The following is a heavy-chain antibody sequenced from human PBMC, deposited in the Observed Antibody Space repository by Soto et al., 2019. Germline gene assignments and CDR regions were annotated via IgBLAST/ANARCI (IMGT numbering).Heavy chain of an antibody. J-gene: IGHJ5*02. CDR1: GGSISSYY. CDR2: IYTSGST. Sequence: QVQLQESGPGLVKPSETLSLTCTVSGGSISSYYWSWIRQPAGKGLEWIGRIYTSGSTNYNPSLKSRVTMSVDTSKNQFSLKLSSVTAADTPVYYCARIWGQYSSFGGGENWFDPWGQGTLVTVSS. CDR3: ARIWGQYSSFGGGENWFDP. V-gene: IGHV4-4*07. D-gene: IGHD6-6*01.